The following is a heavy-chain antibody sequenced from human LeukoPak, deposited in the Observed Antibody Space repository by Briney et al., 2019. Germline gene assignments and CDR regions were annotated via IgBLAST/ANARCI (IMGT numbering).Heavy chain of an antibody. J-gene: IGHJ4*02. Sequence: GGSLRLSCAASGFTFSSYAMHWVRQAPGKGLEWVAVISYDGSNKYYADSVKGRFTISRDNSKNTLYLQMNSLRAEDTAVYYCARSLYDFWSGYPYYFDYWGQGTLVTVSS. CDR3: ARSLYDFWSGYPYYFDY. CDR1: GFTFSSYA. CDR2: ISYDGSNK. D-gene: IGHD3-3*01. V-gene: IGHV3-30*04.